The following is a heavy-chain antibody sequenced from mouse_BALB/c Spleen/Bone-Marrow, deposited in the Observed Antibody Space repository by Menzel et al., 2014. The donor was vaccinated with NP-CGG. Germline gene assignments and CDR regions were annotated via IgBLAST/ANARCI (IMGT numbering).Heavy chain of an antibody. CDR1: GFTFTSYA. CDR3: ARQDRVYYFDY. V-gene: IGHV5-9-3*01. CDR2: ISSAGIHT. Sequence: EVKLMESGGGLVKPGGSLKLSCTASGFTFTSYAMSWVRQTPEKRLEWVATISSAGIHTYYVDTVKGRFTISRDNAKNTLFLHMSCLRSEDTAMYYCARQDRVYYFDYWGQGTTLTVSS. J-gene: IGHJ2*01.